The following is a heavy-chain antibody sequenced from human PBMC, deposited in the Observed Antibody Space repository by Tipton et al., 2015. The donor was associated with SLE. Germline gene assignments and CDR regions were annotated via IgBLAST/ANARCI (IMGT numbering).Heavy chain of an antibody. CDR2: IYTDGSRT. Sequence: SLRLSCAASGFTFSSYWLFWVRQAPGKGLVWVSRIYTDGSRTHYADSVRGRFTISRDNAKNTLYLQVSRLRAEDTTAYCCARGETSGYDVDYWGHGTLVTVSS. J-gene: IGHJ4*01. CDR1: GFTFSSYW. D-gene: IGHD5-12*01. V-gene: IGHV3-74*01. CDR3: ARGETSGYDVDY.